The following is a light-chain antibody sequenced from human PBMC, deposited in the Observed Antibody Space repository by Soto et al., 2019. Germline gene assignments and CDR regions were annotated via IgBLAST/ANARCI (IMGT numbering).Light chain of an antibody. CDR2: ATS. CDR1: QSITTY. V-gene: IGKV1-39*01. Sequence: DIQMTQSQSSLSASVGDRVTITGRASQSITTYLNWLQQKPGKAPEVLIYATSSLQSGVPARFSGSGSGTEFTLTISSLQPEDVATYYCQQTYSRVLSFGGGTKVEIK. J-gene: IGKJ4*01. CDR3: QQTYSRVLS.